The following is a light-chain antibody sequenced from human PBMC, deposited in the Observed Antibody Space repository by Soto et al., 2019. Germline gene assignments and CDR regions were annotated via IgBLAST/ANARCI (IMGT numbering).Light chain of an antibody. Sequence: QSALTQPASVSGSPGQSITISCTGTSSDVGSYNYVSWYQQHPGKAPKLMIYDVSSRPSGVSSRFSGSKSDNTASPTISGLQAEDEADYYCSSYTGSSTYVFGTGTKLTVL. CDR3: SSYTGSSTYV. V-gene: IGLV2-14*03. CDR2: DVS. CDR1: SSDVGSYNY. J-gene: IGLJ1*01.